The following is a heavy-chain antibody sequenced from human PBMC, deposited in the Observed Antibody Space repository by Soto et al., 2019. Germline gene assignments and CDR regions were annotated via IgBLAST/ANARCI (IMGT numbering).Heavy chain of an antibody. CDR3: ARGVTIFGVVNYYYYGMDV. CDR2: IIPIFGTA. J-gene: IGHJ6*02. V-gene: IGHV1-69*01. Sequence: AEVSFTGSEETISCYAISWVRQAPGQGLEWMGGIIPIFGTANYAQKSQGRVTITADESTSTAYMELSSLRSEDTAVYYCARGVTIFGVVNYYYYGMDVWGQGTTVTVSS. D-gene: IGHD3-3*01. CDR1: EETISCYA.